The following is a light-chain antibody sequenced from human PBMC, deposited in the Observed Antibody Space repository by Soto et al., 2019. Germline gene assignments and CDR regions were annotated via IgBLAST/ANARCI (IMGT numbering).Light chain of an antibody. V-gene: IGKV3-15*01. CDR3: QQYYSYPPIT. Sequence: EIVMTQSPATLSVSPGERATLSCRASQSVSSNLAWYQQKPGQAPRLLIYGASTRATGIPARFSGSGSGTEFTLTISCLQSEDFATYYCQQYYSYPPITFGQGTRLENK. CDR1: QSVSSN. J-gene: IGKJ5*01. CDR2: GAS.